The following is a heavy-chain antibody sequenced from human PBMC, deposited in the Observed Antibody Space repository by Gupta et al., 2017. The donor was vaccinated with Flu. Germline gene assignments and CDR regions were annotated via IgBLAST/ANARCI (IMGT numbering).Heavy chain of an antibody. J-gene: IGHJ4*02. Sequence: SGITISGYWMHWGRQVPGKGLVWVSRIKDDGTITHYADSVKGRFTISRDNANNAVYLQMNSLRPEDTALYYCVRDRTSWDWGQGTLVTVSS. D-gene: IGHD3-16*01. CDR3: VRDRTSWD. CDR2: IKDDGTIT. CDR1: GITISGYW. V-gene: IGHV3-74*01.